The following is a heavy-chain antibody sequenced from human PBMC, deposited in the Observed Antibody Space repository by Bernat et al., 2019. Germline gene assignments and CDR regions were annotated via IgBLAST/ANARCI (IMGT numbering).Heavy chain of an antibody. Sequence: VQLVESGGGVVQPGRSLRLSCAASGFTFSSTGMSWVRQAPGKGLEWVSGISANSGTTYDADSVKGRFTISRDNSKNTLYLQMNSLRAEDTAVYYCAKTGITTSHPLYYWGQGTLVTVSS. CDR3: AKTGITTSHPLYY. D-gene: IGHD2/OR15-2a*01. CDR1: GFTFSSTG. CDR2: ISANSGTT. J-gene: IGHJ4*02. V-gene: IGHV3-23*04.